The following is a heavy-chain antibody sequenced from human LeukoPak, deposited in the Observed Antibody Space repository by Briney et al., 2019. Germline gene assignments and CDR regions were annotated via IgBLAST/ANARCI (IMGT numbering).Heavy chain of an antibody. Sequence: PGRSLRLSCATSGFTFITYGMHWVRQAPGKGLEWVAVISYDGGNEHYADSVKGRFTISRDNSKNTLYLQMNSLRSEDTAVYYCAKEPTQYGGLYYFDYWGQGSLVTVSP. J-gene: IGHJ4*02. CDR1: GFTFITYG. CDR2: ISYDGGNE. V-gene: IGHV3-30*18. CDR3: AKEPTQYGGLYYFDY. D-gene: IGHD4-23*01.